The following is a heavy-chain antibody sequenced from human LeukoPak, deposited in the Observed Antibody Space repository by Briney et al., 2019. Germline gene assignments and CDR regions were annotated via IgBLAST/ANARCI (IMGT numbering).Heavy chain of an antibody. V-gene: IGHV4-59*01. J-gene: IGHJ4*02. D-gene: IGHD4-17*01. CDR2: IYYSGST. Sequence: SETLSLTCTVSGGSISSYYWSWIRQPPGKGLEWIGYIYYSGSTNYNPSLKSRVTISVDTSKNQFSLKLSSVTAADTAVYYCARGYDYYGDYYFDYWGQGTLVTVSS. CDR3: ARGYDYYGDYYFDY. CDR1: GGSISSYY.